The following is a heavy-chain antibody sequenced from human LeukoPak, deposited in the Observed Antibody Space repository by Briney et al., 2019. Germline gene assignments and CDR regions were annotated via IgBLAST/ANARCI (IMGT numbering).Heavy chain of an antibody. V-gene: IGHV3-23*01. CDR1: GFTFSNYG. CDR2: IYENGGTT. D-gene: IGHD2-21*01. J-gene: IGHJ4*02. CDR3: AKDFRIGYSAHFDY. Sequence: GGSLRLSCAASGFTFSNYGMHWARQAPEKGLEFVSGIYENGGTTYYADSVKGRFSISRDNSKNTLYLQMDSLRGEDTAVYYCAKDFRIGYSAHFDYWGQGALVTVSS.